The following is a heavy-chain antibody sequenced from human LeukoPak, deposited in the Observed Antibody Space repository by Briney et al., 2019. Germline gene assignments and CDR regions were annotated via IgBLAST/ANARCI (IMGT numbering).Heavy chain of an antibody. D-gene: IGHD1-26*01. J-gene: IGHJ6*02. V-gene: IGHV1-18*01. CDR3: AREFGGGSYYDDYYYGMDV. Sequence: GASVKVSCKASGYTSTSYGISWVRQAPGQGLEWMGWISAYNGNTNYAQKLQGRVTMTTDTSTSTAYMELRSLRSDDTAVYYCAREFGGGSYYDDYYYGMDVWGQGTTVTVSS. CDR2: ISAYNGNT. CDR1: GYTSTSYG.